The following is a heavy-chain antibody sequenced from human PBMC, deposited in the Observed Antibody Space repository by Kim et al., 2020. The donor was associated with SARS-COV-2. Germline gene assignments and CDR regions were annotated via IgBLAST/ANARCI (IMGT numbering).Heavy chain of an antibody. CDR3: AREKSGYYDSGTRGNFDY. CDR1: GYTFTSYA. CDR2: INTNTGNP. V-gene: IGHV7-4-1*02. D-gene: IGHD3-22*01. Sequence: ASVKVSCKASGYTFTSYAMNWVRQAPGQGLEWMGWINTNTGNPTYAQGFTGRFVFSLDTSVSTAYLQISSLKAEDTAVYYCAREKSGYYDSGTRGNFDYWGQGTLVTVSS. J-gene: IGHJ4*02.